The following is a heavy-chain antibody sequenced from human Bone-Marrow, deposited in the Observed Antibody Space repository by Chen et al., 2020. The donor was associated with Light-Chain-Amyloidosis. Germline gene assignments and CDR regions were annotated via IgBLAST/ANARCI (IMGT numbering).Heavy chain of an antibody. V-gene: IGHV4-59*01. CDR3: ARDRGHDLGYWSLEENCFYP. CDR1: GVSISRNY. Sequence: QVQLQESGPGLVKPSETLSLTCTVSGVSISRNYWSWNRQAPGKGLEWIGDISYSGSTNHNPSRISRVSFSVDTSGNQFSRWLASLTSAVTAVYYCARDRGHDLGYWSLEENCFYPWGYGTLVTVSS. J-gene: IGHJ5*02. CDR2: ISYSGST. D-gene: IGHD5-12*01.